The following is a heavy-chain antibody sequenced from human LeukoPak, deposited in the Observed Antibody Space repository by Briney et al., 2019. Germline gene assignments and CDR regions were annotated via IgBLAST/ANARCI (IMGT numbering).Heavy chain of an antibody. CDR2: ISGSGGST. CDR3: ASQDNWNYAIDY. CDR1: GFTFSSYA. J-gene: IGHJ4*02. D-gene: IGHD1-7*01. V-gene: IGHV3-23*01. Sequence: GGSLRLSCAASGFTFSSYAMSWVRQAPGKGLEWVSAISGSGGSTYYADSVKGRFTISRDNSKNTLYLQMNSLRAEDTAVYYCASQDNWNYAIDYWGQGTLVTVSS.